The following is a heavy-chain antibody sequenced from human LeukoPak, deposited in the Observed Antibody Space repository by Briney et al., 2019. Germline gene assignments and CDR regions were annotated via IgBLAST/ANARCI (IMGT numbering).Heavy chain of an antibody. J-gene: IGHJ1*01. CDR3: ARDGYGDYDWGLHRF. V-gene: IGHV4-31*03. Sequence: KPSETLSLTCTVSGGSIDSIGYYWSWVRQHPGKGLEWIGYIYYTGSTSYNPSLKSRVTISQDTSKNQFSLSLTSVTAADTAVYFCARDGYGDYDWGLHRFWGLGTLVTVSS. D-gene: IGHD4-17*01. CDR2: IYYTGST. CDR1: GGSIDSIGYY.